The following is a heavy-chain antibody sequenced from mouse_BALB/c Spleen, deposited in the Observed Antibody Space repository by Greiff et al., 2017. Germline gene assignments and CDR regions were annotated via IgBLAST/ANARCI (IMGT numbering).Heavy chain of an antibody. V-gene: IGHV5-12-1*01. CDR1: GFAFSSYD. CDR3: ARDRTGTHFDY. CDR2: ISSGGGST. J-gene: IGHJ2*01. D-gene: IGHD4-1*01. Sequence: EAQVVESGGGLVKPGGSLKLSCAASGFAFSSYDMSWVRQTPEKRLEWVAYISSGGGSTYYPDTVKGRFTISRDNAKNTLYLQMSSLKSEDTAMYYCARDRTGTHFDYWGQGTTLTVSS.